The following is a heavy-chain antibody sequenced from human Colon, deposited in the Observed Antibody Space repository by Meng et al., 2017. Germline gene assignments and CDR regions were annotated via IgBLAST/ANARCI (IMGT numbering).Heavy chain of an antibody. J-gene: IGHJ4*02. CDR3: ARGGGCSSSSCDLDY. Sequence: QLQLQESGSGLVKPLETLSLTCAVAGGCISSAANSWSWIRQPPGKGLEWVGYTFHNGRTNYNPSLKSRVSISIDRSKNQFSLKLSSVTAADTAMYYCARGGGCSSSSCDLDYWGQGVLVTVSS. D-gene: IGHD2-2*01. CDR2: TFHNGRT. CDR1: GGCISSAANS. V-gene: IGHV4-30-2*01.